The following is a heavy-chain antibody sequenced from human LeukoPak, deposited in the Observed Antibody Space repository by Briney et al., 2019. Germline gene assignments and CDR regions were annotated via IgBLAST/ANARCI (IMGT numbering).Heavy chain of an antibody. CDR2: IYHSGST. J-gene: IGHJ3*02. Sequence: SQTLSLTCTVSGGSISSGGYYWSWIRQPPGKGLEWIGYIYHSGSTYYNPSLKSRVTISVDRSKNQFSLKLSSVTAADTAVYYCARDMAAAGAIRAFDIWGQGTMVTVSS. V-gene: IGHV4-30-2*01. CDR1: GGSISSGGYY. D-gene: IGHD6-13*01. CDR3: ARDMAAAGAIRAFDI.